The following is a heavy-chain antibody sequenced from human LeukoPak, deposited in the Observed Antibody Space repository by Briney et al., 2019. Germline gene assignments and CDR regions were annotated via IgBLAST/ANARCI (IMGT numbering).Heavy chain of an antibody. D-gene: IGHD3-3*01. CDR1: GGSISSYY. CDR2: IYYSGST. V-gene: IGHV4-59*01. J-gene: IGHJ2*01. CDR3: ARVYSTIFGVAFDL. Sequence: KPSETLSLTRTVSGGSISSYYWSWIRQPPGKGLEWIGYIYYSGSTNYNPSLKSRVTISVDTSKNQFSLKLSSVTAADTAVYYCARVYSTIFGVAFDLWGRGTLVTVSS.